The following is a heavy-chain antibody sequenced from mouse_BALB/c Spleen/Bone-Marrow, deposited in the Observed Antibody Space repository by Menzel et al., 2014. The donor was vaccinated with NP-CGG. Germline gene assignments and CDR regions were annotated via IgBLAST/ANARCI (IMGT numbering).Heavy chain of an antibody. CDR2: ISSGGGST. D-gene: IGHD1-2*01. CDR3: ARHYGYGAMDY. CDR1: GFAFSSYD. V-gene: IGHV5-12-1*01. J-gene: IGHJ4*01. Sequence: EVQLVESGGGLVKPGGSLKLSCAASGFAFSSYDMSWVRQTPEKRLEWVAYISSGGGSTYYPDTVKGRFTISRDNAKNTLYLPMSSLKSEDTAMYYCARHYGYGAMDYWGQGTSVTVSS.